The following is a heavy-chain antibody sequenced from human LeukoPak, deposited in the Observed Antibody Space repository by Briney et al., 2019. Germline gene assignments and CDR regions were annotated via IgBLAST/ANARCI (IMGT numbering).Heavy chain of an antibody. CDR3: ARDQEGFDY. CDR1: GYTFTSNY. V-gene: IGHV1-46*01. J-gene: IGHJ4*02. CDR2: IYPRDGST. Sequence: ASVKISCKASGYTFTSNYIHWVRQAPGQGLEWMGMIYPRDGSTSYAQKFQGRVTVTRDTSTSTVHMELSGLRSEDTAVYYCARDQEGFDYWGQGTLVTVSS.